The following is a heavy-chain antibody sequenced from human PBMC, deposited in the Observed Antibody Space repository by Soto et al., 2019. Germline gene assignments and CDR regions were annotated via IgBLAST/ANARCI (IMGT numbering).Heavy chain of an antibody. CDR1: GGTFSSYA. CDR2: IIPIFGTA. V-gene: IGHV1-69*12. D-gene: IGHD5-12*01. Sequence: QVQLVQSGAEVKKPGSSVKVSCKASGGTFSSYAISWVRQAPGQGLEWMGGIIPIFGTANYEQKFQGRVTITADESTSTADKKLISMRSEDTAVYYCAASVAKYYYYGMDVWGQVTTVTVSS. J-gene: IGHJ6*02. CDR3: AASVAKYYYYGMDV.